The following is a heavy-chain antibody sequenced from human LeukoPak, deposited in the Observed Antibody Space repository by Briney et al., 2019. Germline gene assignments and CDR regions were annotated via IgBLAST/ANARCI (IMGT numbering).Heavy chain of an antibody. CDR2: MNPNSGNT. J-gene: IGHJ5*02. Sequence: PLASVKVSCKASGYTFTSYDINWVRQATGQGLKWMGWMNPNSGNTGYAQKFQGRVTMTRNTSISTAYMELSSLRSEDPAVYYCARRITSSKNNWFDPWGQGTLVTVSS. D-gene: IGHD3-10*01. CDR3: ARRITSSKNNWFDP. V-gene: IGHV1-8*01. CDR1: GYTFTSYD.